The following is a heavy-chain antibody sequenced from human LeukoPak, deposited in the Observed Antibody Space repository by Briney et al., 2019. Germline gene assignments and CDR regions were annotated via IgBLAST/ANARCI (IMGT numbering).Heavy chain of an antibody. CDR1: GFTVSSNY. V-gene: IGHV3-66*01. CDR2: IYSGGST. Sequence: PGGSLRLSCAASGFTVSSNYMSWVRQAPGKGLEWVSVIYSGGSTYYADSVKGRFTISRDNSKNTLYLQMNSLRAEDTAVYYCARAHYSNYAGGAFDIWGQGTMVTVSS. CDR3: ARAHYSNYAGGAFDI. J-gene: IGHJ3*02. D-gene: IGHD4-11*01.